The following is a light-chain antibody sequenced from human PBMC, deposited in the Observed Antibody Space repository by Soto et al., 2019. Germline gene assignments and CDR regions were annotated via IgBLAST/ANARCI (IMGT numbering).Light chain of an antibody. V-gene: IGKV3-20*01. CDR1: QTVSTSY. CDR2: EVS. J-gene: IGKJ1*01. Sequence: EIVLTQSPGTLSLSPGERATLSCRASQTVSTSYLAWYQQKPGQAPRLLIYEVSSRATGIPDRFSGSGSGSDFTLTISRLEPEDFAVYYCQQYGTSPWTFGQGTKVEIK. CDR3: QQYGTSPWT.